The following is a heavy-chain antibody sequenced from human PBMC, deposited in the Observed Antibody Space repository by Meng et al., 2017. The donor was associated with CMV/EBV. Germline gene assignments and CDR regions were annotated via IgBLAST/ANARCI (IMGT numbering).Heavy chain of an antibody. J-gene: IGHJ4*02. Sequence: GESLRLSCAASGFTFSSYGMHWVRQAPGKGLEWVAFIRYDGSNKYYADSVKGRFTISRDNSKNTLYLQMNSLRAEDTAVYYCAKWAYYYDSSGTNYFDYWGQGTLVTVSS. V-gene: IGHV3-30*02. CDR2: IRYDGSNK. CDR3: AKWAYYYDSSGTNYFDY. D-gene: IGHD3-22*01. CDR1: GFTFSSYG.